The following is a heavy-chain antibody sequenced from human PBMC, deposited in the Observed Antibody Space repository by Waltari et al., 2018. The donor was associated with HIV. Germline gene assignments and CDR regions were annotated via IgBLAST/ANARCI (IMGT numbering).Heavy chain of an antibody. CDR3: ARDPYGSGSYPFDY. D-gene: IGHD3-10*01. V-gene: IGHV1-8*02. CDR1: GYTFTSYD. Sequence: QVQLVQSGAEVKKPGASVKVSCKASGYTFTSYDIKWVRPATGQGLAWMGWMNPNSGNTGYAQKIECRVTMTRNTSISTAYMELSSLRSEDTAVYYCARDPYGSGSYPFDYWGQGTLVTVSS. J-gene: IGHJ4*02. CDR2: MNPNSGNT.